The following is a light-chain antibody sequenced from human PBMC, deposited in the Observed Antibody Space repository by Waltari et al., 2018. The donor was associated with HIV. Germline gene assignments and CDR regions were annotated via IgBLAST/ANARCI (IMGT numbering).Light chain of an antibody. CDR2: AAS. J-gene: IGKJ4*01. CDR3: QQTYKTPRT. Sequence: DIQMTQSSFSLSASVGDRVTITCRASKSIRIYLNWYLQKPGSAPRLLIYAASSLQSWVPSRLSGSGSGTDFTLTISSLQPEDFATYYCQQTYKTPRTFGGGTRVQI. V-gene: IGKV1-39*01. CDR1: KSIRIY.